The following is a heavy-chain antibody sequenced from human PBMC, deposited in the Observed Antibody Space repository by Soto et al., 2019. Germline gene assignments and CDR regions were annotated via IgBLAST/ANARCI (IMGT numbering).Heavy chain of an antibody. CDR2: VYYDGGS. J-gene: IGHJ6*02. V-gene: IGHV4-59*08. CDR1: GGSIDGRN. CDR3: VRQGIGNLHGLVDV. Sequence: QVQLQESGPGLVKPSETLSLTCTVSGGSIDGRNCAWIRQPPGKGLEWLGYVYYDGGSSYNPSVQSRLTLSMDTSKSQFSLQLRSVTAADTAVYYCVRQGIGNLHGLVDVWGRGTTVTVSS. D-gene: IGHD3-10*01.